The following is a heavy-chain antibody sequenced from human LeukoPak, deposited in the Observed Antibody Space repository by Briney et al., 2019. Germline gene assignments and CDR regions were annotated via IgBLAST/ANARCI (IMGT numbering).Heavy chain of an antibody. CDR1: GGSFSGYY. CDR3: ARSPGSGSYSRPSPTLPFDP. D-gene: IGHD3-10*01. Sequence: PSETLSLTCAVYGGSFSGYYWSWTRQPPGKGLEWIGEINHSGSTNYNPSLKSRVTISVDTSKNQFSLKLSSVTAADTAVYYCARSPGSGSYSRPSPTLPFDPWGQGTLVTVPS. CDR2: INHSGST. J-gene: IGHJ5*02. V-gene: IGHV4-34*01.